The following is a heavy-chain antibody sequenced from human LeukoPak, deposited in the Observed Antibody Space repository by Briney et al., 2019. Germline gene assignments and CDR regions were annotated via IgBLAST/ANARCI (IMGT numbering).Heavy chain of an antibody. J-gene: IGHJ3*02. D-gene: IGHD5-18*01. V-gene: IGHV4-59*08. CDR1: GGSISSYY. Sequence: SETLSLTCTVSGGSISSYYWSWIRQPPGKGLEWIGYIYYSGSTNYNPSLKSRVTISVDTSKNQLSLKLSSVTAADTAVYYCARHSTLGYSYGYGDAFDIWGQGTMVTVSS. CDR2: IYYSGST. CDR3: ARHSTLGYSYGYGDAFDI.